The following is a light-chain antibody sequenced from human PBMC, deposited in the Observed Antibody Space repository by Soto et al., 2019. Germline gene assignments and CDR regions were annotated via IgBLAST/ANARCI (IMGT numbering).Light chain of an antibody. CDR2: KSS. CDR1: QSIISS. CDR3: QQSNYWPRT. V-gene: IGKV1-5*03. J-gene: IGKJ1*01. Sequence: LLMAQSPSTLSASVGDRVTISCRASQSIISSFAWYQHKPWKAPKLLIPKSSSLERRFPSRFSGSGSGTVSTLTISRLQYEVFAVYCCQQSNYWPRTFGQGTKVDI.